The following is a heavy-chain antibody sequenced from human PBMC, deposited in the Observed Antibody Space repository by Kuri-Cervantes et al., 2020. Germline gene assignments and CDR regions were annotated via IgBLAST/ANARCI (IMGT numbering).Heavy chain of an antibody. Sequence: GSMRLSCNVSGGSIRSYYWSWIRQPPGKGLEWIGYIYYSGSTNYNPSLKGRVTISVDTSKNQFSLKLSSVTAADTAVCYCARVGMYYDILTGALNYGMDVWGQGTTVTVSS. D-gene: IGHD3-9*01. J-gene: IGHJ6*02. CDR1: GGSIRSYY. CDR2: IYYSGST. V-gene: IGHV4-59*01. CDR3: ARVGMYYDILTGALNYGMDV.